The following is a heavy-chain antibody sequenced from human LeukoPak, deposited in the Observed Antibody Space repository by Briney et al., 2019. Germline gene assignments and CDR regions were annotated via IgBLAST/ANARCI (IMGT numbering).Heavy chain of an antibody. CDR3: ARDPYNGGYGASYYYYMDV. V-gene: IGHV3-21*01. Sequence: GSLRLSCAASGFTFSTYNMIWVRQAPGKGLEWVSSITSSSSYKFYADSVRGRFTISRDNAKNSLYLQMNSLRAEDTAIYYCARDPYNGGYGASYYYYMDVWGKGTTVTISS. J-gene: IGHJ6*03. CDR2: ITSSSSYK. CDR1: GFTFSTYN. D-gene: IGHD1-26*01.